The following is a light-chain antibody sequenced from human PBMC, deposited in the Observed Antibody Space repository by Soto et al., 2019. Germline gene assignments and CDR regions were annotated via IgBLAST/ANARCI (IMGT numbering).Light chain of an antibody. CDR2: GSS. CDR1: QSVSNNY. V-gene: IGKV3-20*01. J-gene: IGKJ2*01. Sequence: EVVLTQSPGTLSLSPGERATLSCRASQSVSNNYLAWYQQHPGQGPRLLVFGSSDRATSVPDRFSGSGSGTASTLTISRLEPEDFAVYYCQQYGSPPPYTFGQGTKLEIK. CDR3: QQYGSPPPYT.